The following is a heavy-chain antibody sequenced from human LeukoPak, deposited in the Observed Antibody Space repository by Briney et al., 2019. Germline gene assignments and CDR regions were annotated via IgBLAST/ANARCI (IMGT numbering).Heavy chain of an antibody. CDR2: INHSGST. V-gene: IGHV4-34*01. CDR3: ARDIYYDSSGYYGRRSSDVFDI. J-gene: IGHJ3*02. D-gene: IGHD3-22*01. CDR1: GGSFSGYY. Sequence: SETLSLTCAVYGGSFSGYYWSWIRQPPGKGLEWIGEINHSGSTNYNPSLKSRVTISVDTSKNQFSLKLSSVTAADTAVYYCARDIYYDSSGYYGRRSSDVFDIWGQGTMVTVSS.